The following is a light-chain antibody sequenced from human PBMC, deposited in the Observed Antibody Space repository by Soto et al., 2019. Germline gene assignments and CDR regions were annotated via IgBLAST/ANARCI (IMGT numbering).Light chain of an antibody. J-gene: IGKJ2*01. Sequence: DIQMTQSPSTLSASVGDRVTITCRASQTIIRWLAWYQQKPGKAPKLLIFKASDLQSAVPSRFSGSGTGTEFTLTINSLQPDDFATYYCQQYNSYSTFGQGTKLE. V-gene: IGKV1-5*03. CDR1: QTIIRW. CDR2: KAS. CDR3: QQYNSYST.